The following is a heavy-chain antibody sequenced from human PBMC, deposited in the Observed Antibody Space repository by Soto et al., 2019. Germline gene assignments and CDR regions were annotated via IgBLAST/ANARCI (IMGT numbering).Heavy chain of an antibody. CDR3: ARERDYINWFDP. Sequence: PSETLSLTCTVSGGSISSGGYYWSWIRQHPGKGLEWIGYIYYSGSTYYNPSLKSRVTISVDTSKNQFSLKLSSVTAADTAVYYCARERDYINWFDPWGQGTLVTVSS. CDR2: IYYSGST. V-gene: IGHV4-31*03. J-gene: IGHJ5*02. D-gene: IGHD4-17*01. CDR1: GGSISSGGYY.